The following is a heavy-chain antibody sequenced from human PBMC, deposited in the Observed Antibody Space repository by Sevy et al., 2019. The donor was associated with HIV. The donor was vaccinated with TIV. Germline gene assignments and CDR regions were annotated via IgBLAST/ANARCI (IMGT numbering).Heavy chain of an antibody. J-gene: IGHJ4*02. Sequence: GGSLRLSCAASGFTFSNAWMSWVRQAPGKGLEWVGRIKSKTDGGPTDDAAPEKSRFTILRDDSKNTLYLQMNSLKTEDTAVYYCTTAVPAAMSWGQGTLVTVSS. D-gene: IGHD2-2*01. CDR3: TTAVPAAMS. V-gene: IGHV3-15*01. CDR1: GFTFSNAW. CDR2: IKSKTDGGPT.